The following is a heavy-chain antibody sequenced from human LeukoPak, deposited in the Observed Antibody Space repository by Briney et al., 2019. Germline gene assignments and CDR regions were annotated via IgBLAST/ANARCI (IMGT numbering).Heavy chain of an antibody. D-gene: IGHD3-10*01. CDR2: IKQDGSEK. CDR3: ARAVVRGRNWFDP. CDR1: GFTFSSYW. Sequence: PGGSLRLSCAASGFTFSSYWMSWVRQAPGKGLEWVANIKQDGSEKYYVDSVKGRFTISRDNAKNSLYLQMNSLRAEDTAVYYCARAVVRGRNWFDPWGQGTLVTVSS. V-gene: IGHV3-7*01. J-gene: IGHJ5*02.